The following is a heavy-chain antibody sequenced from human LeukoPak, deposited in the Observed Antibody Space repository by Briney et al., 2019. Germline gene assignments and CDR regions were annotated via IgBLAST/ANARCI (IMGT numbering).Heavy chain of an antibody. Sequence: GGSLRLSCTAYVFVFGDYAMSWFRQAPGKRLEWVGFIRSQANSGTTENAASVKGRFTISRDDSKSVAYLQMNSLKSEDTAVYYCMASSWNWFDPWGQGTLVTVSS. V-gene: IGHV3-49*03. CDR2: IRSQANSGTT. CDR3: MASSWNWFDP. CDR1: VFVFGDYA. J-gene: IGHJ5*02. D-gene: IGHD6-13*01.